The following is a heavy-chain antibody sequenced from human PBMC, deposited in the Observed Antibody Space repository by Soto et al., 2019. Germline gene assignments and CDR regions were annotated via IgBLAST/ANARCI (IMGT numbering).Heavy chain of an antibody. D-gene: IGHD3-3*01. Sequence: GGSLRLSCAASGFALISYSMVWVRQAPGKGLEWVSSISSRSAQKYYADSVRGRFAISRDDAKNSLYLQMSSLRDEDTAVYFCARRVATTYHYLDFWGQGTLVTVSS. CDR2: ISSRSAQK. V-gene: IGHV3-21*01. CDR1: GFALISYS. J-gene: IGHJ4*02. CDR3: ARRVATTYHYLDF.